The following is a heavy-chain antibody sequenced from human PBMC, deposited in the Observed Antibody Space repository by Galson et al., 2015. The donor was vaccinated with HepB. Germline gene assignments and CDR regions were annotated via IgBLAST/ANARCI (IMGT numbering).Heavy chain of an antibody. V-gene: IGHV3-30-3*01. J-gene: IGHJ6*02. D-gene: IGHD3-22*01. CDR3: AKVKIYHDSSGPSMRANYYGMDV. Sequence: LRLSCAASGFTFSIYGMHWVRQAPGKGLQWVAAISYDGSNAYYANSVKGRFTISRDNSKNTLYLQMNSLRAEDTAVYYCAKVKIYHDSSGPSMRANYYGMDVWGQGTTVTVSS. CDR2: ISYDGSNA. CDR1: GFTFSIYG.